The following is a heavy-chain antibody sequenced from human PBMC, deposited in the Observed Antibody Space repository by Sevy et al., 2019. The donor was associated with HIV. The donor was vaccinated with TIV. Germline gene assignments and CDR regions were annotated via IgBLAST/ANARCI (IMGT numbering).Heavy chain of an antibody. CDR2: ISYDGSNK. J-gene: IGHJ6*02. CDR3: ARGTDFWSGYPPTGYYYYYGMDV. CDR1: GFTFSSYG. D-gene: IGHD3-3*01. V-gene: IGHV3-30*03. Sequence: GGSLRLSCAASGFTFSSYGMHWVRQAPGKGLEWVAVISYDGSNKYYAGSVKGRFTISRDNSKNTLYLQMNSLRAEDTAVYYCARGTDFWSGYPPTGYYYYYGMDVWGQGTTVTVSS.